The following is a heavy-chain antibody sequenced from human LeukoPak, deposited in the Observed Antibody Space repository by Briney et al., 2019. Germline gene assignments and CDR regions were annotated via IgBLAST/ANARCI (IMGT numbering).Heavy chain of an antibody. J-gene: IGHJ6*02. V-gene: IGHV1-18*01. CDR1: GYTFTSYG. CDR3: ARSPPPKTGYSSSPLPYGMDV. CDR2: ISAYNGNP. D-gene: IGHD6-13*01. Sequence: GASVKVSCKASGYTFTSYGISWVRQAPGQGLEWMGWISAYNGNPNYAQKLQGRVTMTTDTSTSTAYMELRSLRSDDTAVYYCARSPPPKTGYSSSPLPYGMDVWGQGTTVTVSS.